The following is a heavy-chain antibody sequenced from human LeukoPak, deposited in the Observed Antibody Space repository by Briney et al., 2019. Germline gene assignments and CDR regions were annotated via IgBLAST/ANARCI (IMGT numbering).Heavy chain of an antibody. CDR2: IYHSGST. J-gene: IGHJ6*02. Sequence: SETLSLTCTVSGGSISSYYWSWIRQPPGKGLEWIGSIYHSGSTYYNPSLKSRVTISVDTSKNQFSLKLSSVTAADTAVYYCASVDRYYYGMDVWGQGTTVTVSS. CDR1: GGSISSYY. D-gene: IGHD5-12*01. V-gene: IGHV4-59*01. CDR3: ASVDRYYYGMDV.